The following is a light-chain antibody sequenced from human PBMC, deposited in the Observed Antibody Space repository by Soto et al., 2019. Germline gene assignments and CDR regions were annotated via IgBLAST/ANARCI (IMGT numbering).Light chain of an antibody. CDR1: QKISSTV. V-gene: IGKV3-20*01. J-gene: IGKJ5*01. CDR3: QQSYSTPIT. Sequence: EIVLTQSPGILSLSPGERASLSCRASQKISSTVLAWYQQKPGQAPRLLIYGASTRATGIPARFSGSGSGTDFTLTINSLQPEDFATYSCQQSYSTPITFGQGTRLEIK. CDR2: GAS.